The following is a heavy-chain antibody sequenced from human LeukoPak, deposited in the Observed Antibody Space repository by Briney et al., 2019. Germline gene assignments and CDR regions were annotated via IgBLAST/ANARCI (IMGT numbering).Heavy chain of an antibody. D-gene: IGHD5-18*01. CDR1: GDSNSSSSYY. CDR3: ARTWIQLWDDAFDI. V-gene: IGHV4-39*07. CDR2: ICHSGST. J-gene: IGHJ3*02. Sequence: SETLSLTCSVSGDSNSSSSYYWGWIRQPPGKGLEWIGSICHSGSTYYNPSLKSRVTISVDKSKNQFSLKVNSVTAADTAVYYCARTWIQLWDDAFDIWGQGTMVTVSS.